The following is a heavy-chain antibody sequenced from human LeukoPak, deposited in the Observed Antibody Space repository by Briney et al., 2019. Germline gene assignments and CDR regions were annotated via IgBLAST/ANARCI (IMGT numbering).Heavy chain of an antibody. D-gene: IGHD3-3*01. J-gene: IGHJ4*02. CDR1: GFTFSSYW. V-gene: IGHV3-7*01. CDR2: IKQDGSEK. CDR3: ARNDFWSGYYPFDY. Sequence: PGGSLRLSCAASGFTFSSYWMNWVRQAPGKGLEWVAKIKQDGSEKYYVDSVKGRFTISRDNAKKSLYLQMNSLRAEDTAVYYCARNDFWSGYYPFDYWGQGTLVTVSS.